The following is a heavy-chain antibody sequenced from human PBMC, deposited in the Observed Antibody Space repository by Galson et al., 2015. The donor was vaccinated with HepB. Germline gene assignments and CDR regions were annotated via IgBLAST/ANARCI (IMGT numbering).Heavy chain of an antibody. CDR1: GFTFSSYG. V-gene: IGHV3-30*18. Sequence: SLRLSCAASGFTFSSYGMHWVRQAPGKGLEWVAVISYDGSNKYYADSVKGRFTISRDNSKNTLYLQMNSLRAEDTAVYYCAKEDYNFWSGYFIYGMDVWGQGTTVTVSS. CDR3: AKEDYNFWSGYFIYGMDV. CDR2: ISYDGSNK. J-gene: IGHJ6*02. D-gene: IGHD3-3*01.